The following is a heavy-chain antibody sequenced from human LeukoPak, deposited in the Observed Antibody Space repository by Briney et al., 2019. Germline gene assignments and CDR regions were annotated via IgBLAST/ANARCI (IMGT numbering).Heavy chain of an antibody. Sequence: SETLSLTCTVSGGSISSSSYYWGWIRQPPGKGLEWIGSIYYSGSTYYNPSLKSRVTISVDTSKNQFSPKLSSVTAADTAVYYCARHQAAAGVDYWGQGTLVTVSS. CDR1: GGSISSSSYY. D-gene: IGHD6-13*01. V-gene: IGHV4-39*01. CDR3: ARHQAAAGVDY. CDR2: IYYSGST. J-gene: IGHJ4*02.